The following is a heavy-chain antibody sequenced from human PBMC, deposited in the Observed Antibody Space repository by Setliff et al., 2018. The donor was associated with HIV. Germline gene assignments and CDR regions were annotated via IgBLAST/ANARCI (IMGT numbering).Heavy chain of an antibody. CDR3: ARDEVIEVAGDFDN. CDR2: INPNSGGT. CDR1: GYSFTGYY. J-gene: IGHJ4*02. V-gene: IGHV1-2*06. D-gene: IGHD6-19*01. Sequence: ASVKVSCKASGYSFTGYYMHWVRQAPGQGLEWMGRINPNSGGTNHAQKFQGRVTMTRDTSISTAYMELSRLRSDDTAVYYCARDEVIEVAGDFDNWGQGTLVTVSS.